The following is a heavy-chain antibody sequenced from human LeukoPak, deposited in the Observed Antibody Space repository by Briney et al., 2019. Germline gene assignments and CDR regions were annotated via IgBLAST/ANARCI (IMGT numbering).Heavy chain of an antibody. D-gene: IGHD3-10*01. Sequence: GGSLRLSCAAAGFTVSDNYMSWVRQPPGKGLEWVSVIYSGGTTYYADSVKGRFTISRDNSKNTLYLQMNGLRADDTAVYYCAREDRGSGSFDYWGQGTLVTVSS. CDR1: GFTVSDNY. V-gene: IGHV3-53*01. CDR2: IYSGGTT. CDR3: AREDRGSGSFDY. J-gene: IGHJ4*02.